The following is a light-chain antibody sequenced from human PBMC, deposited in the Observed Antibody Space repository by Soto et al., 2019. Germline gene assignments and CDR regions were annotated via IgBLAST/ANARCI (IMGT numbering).Light chain of an antibody. CDR2: DAS. Sequence: EIVLTQSPATLSLSPGERATLSCSASQSVSSYLAWYQQKPGQAPRLLIYDASNRATGIPARFSGSGSGTDFTLTISSLEPEDFAVYYCQQRSNWPPITFGKGTRLEIK. CDR1: QSVSSY. J-gene: IGKJ5*01. CDR3: QQRSNWPPIT. V-gene: IGKV3-11*01.